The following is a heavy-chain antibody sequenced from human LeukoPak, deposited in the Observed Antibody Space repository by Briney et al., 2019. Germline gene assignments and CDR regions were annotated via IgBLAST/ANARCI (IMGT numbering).Heavy chain of an antibody. D-gene: IGHD6-19*01. Sequence: ASVKVSCKASGYTFTSYDINWVRQATGQGLEWMGWMNPNSGNTGYAQKFQGRVTMTRDTSTSTVYMELSSLRSEDTAVYYCARGDSSGWYRPFDYWGQGTLVTVSS. V-gene: IGHV1-8*02. CDR3: ARGDSSGWYRPFDY. CDR1: GYTFTSYD. J-gene: IGHJ4*02. CDR2: MNPNSGNT.